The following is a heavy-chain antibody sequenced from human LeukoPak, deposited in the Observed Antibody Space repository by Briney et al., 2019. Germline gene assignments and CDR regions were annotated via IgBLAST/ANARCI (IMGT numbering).Heavy chain of an antibody. J-gene: IGHJ4*02. CDR1: GFTFSSYG. CDR2: INWNGGST. CDR3: ARGGRGDGSGPETF. Sequence: GGTLRLSCAASGFTFSSYGMSWVRQAPGKGLEWVSGINWNGGSTGYADSVKGRFTISRDNAKNSLYLQMNSLRAEDTALYYCARGGRGDGSGPETFWGQGTLVTVSS. D-gene: IGHD3-10*01. V-gene: IGHV3-20*04.